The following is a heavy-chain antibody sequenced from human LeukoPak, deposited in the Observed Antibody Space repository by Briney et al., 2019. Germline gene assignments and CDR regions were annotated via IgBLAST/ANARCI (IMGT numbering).Heavy chain of an antibody. V-gene: IGHV3-49*03. CDR3: TRAWLGYDILTGYYAFDY. CDR1: GFTFGDYA. J-gene: IGHJ4*02. CDR2: IRSKAYGGTT. D-gene: IGHD3-9*01. Sequence: GGSLRLSCAASGFTFGDYAMSWFRQAPGKGLEWVGFIRSKAYGGTTEYAASVKGRFATSRDDSKSIAYLQMNSLKTEDTAVYYCTRAWLGYDILTGYYAFDYWGQGTLVTVSS.